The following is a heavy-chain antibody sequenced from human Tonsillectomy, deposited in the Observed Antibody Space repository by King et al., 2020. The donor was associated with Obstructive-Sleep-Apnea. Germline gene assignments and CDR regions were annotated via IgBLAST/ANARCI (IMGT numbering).Heavy chain of an antibody. J-gene: IGHJ6*02. Sequence: VQLVESGSELKKPGASVKVSCKASGYIFTNYVMNWVRQAPGQGLEWMGWINTNTGNPTYAQGFTGQFVFSLDTSVSTAYLQISSLKAEDTAVYYCARVATSSGWNSYYYYGMDVWGQGTTVTVSS. CDR3: ARVATSSGWNSYYYYGMDV. CDR1: GYIFTNYV. CDR2: INTNTGNP. V-gene: IGHV7-4-1*02. D-gene: IGHD6-19*01.